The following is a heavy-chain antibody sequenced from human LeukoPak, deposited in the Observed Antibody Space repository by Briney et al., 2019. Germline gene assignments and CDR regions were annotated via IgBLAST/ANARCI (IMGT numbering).Heavy chain of an antibody. J-gene: IGHJ5*02. V-gene: IGHV1-69*04. CDR1: GGTFSSYA. D-gene: IGHD4-23*01. CDR3: ARGSMTTVVTENWFDP. Sequence: SVKVSRKASGGTFSSYAISWVRQAPGQGLEWMGRIIPILGIANYAQKFQGRVTITADKSTSTAYMELSSLRSEDTAVYYCARGSMTTVVTENWFDPWGQGTLVTVSS. CDR2: IIPILGIA.